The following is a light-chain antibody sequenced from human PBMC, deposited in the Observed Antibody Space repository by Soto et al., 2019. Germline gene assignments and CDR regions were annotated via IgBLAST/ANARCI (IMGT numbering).Light chain of an antibody. V-gene: IGLV2-8*01. Sequence: QSALTLPPSASGSPGQSVTISCTGTSSDIGGYNYVSWYQQYPGKAPKLMIYEVSKRPSGVPDRFSGSKSGNTASLTVSGLQAEDEADYYCSSYAGSNNPYVFGTGTKLTVL. J-gene: IGLJ1*01. CDR1: SSDIGGYNY. CDR3: SSYAGSNNPYV. CDR2: EVS.